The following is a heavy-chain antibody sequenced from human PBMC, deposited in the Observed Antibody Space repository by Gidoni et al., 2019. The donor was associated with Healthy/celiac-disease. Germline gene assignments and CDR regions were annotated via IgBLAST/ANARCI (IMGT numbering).Heavy chain of an antibody. V-gene: IGHV3-33*01. Sequence: QVQLVESGGGVVQPGRSLRLSCAASGFTFSSYGMHWVRQAPGKGLEWVAVIWYDGSNKYYADSVKGRFTISRDNSKNTLYLQMNSLRAEDTAVYYCARDSDALRDSSGYFPDAFDIWGQGTMVTVSS. CDR1: GFTFSSYG. CDR2: IWYDGSNK. CDR3: ARDSDALRDSSGYFPDAFDI. D-gene: IGHD3-22*01. J-gene: IGHJ3*02.